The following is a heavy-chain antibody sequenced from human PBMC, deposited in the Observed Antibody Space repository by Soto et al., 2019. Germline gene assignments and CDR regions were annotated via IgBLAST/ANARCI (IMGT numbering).Heavy chain of an antibody. Sequence: GGSLRLSCAASGFTFTGSAMHWVRQASGKGLEWVGRIRDRTNNYATAYAASVKGRFTISRDDSRNMVYLQMSRLKAEDTAVYYCAADTPGFGQGEFEYWGQGAQVTVSS. CDR1: GFTFTGSA. CDR3: AADTPGFGQGEFEY. D-gene: IGHD5-18*01. V-gene: IGHV3-73*01. J-gene: IGHJ4*02. CDR2: IRDRTNNYAT.